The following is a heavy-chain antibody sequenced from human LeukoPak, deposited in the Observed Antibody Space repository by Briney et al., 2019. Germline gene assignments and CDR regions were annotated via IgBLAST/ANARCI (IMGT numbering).Heavy chain of an antibody. D-gene: IGHD4/OR15-4a*01. V-gene: IGHV3-23*01. CDR1: GFTFSNYA. J-gene: IGHJ4*02. Sequence: GGSLRLSCAASGFTFSNYAMSWVRRAPGKGLEWVSAISGSGENAYYADSVKGRFTISRDDSKNTAYLQMNSLKTEDTAVYYCARRAGAYSHPYDYWGQGTLVTVSS. CDR2: ISGSGENA. CDR3: ARRAGAYSHPYDY.